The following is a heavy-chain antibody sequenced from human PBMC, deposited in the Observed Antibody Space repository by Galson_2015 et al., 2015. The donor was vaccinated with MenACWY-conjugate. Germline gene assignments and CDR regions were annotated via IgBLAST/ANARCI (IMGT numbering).Heavy chain of an antibody. J-gene: IGHJ6*02. CDR1: GFTFSSYG. Sequence: SLRLSCAASGFTFSSYGMHWVRQAPGKGLEWVAVISYDGSNKYYADSVKGRFTISRDNSKNTLYLQMNSLRAEDTAMYYCAKDRTGYCSSTSCYHSGMDVWGQGTTVTVSS. CDR3: AKDRTGYCSSTSCYHSGMDV. V-gene: IGHV3-30*18. CDR2: ISYDGSNK. D-gene: IGHD2-2*01.